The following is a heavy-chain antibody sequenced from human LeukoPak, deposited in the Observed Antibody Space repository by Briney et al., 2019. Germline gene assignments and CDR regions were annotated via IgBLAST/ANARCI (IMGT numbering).Heavy chain of an antibody. J-gene: IGHJ5*02. Sequence: ASVKVSCKASGYTFTSYGISWVRQAPGQGLEWMGWISAYNGNTNYAQKLQGRVTMTTDTSTSTAYMELRSLRSDDTAVYYCARAAHYDILAGYYNPWFDPWGQGTLVTVSS. D-gene: IGHD3-9*01. CDR1: GYTFTSYG. V-gene: IGHV1-18*01. CDR3: ARAAHYDILAGYYNPWFDP. CDR2: ISAYNGNT.